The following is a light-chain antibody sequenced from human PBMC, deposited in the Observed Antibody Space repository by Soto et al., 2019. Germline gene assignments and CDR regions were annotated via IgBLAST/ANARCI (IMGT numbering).Light chain of an antibody. CDR3: KQSSTY. J-gene: IGKJ5*01. CDR1: QSVSIY. Sequence: EIVLTQSPATLSLSPGERATLSCRASQSVSIYLAWYQQKSGTAPRLLIYDASNSATAIPATSSGSGSGKDFNLTIRSLEPEDFAVYYCKQSSTYFGQGTRME. CDR2: DAS. V-gene: IGKV3-11*01.